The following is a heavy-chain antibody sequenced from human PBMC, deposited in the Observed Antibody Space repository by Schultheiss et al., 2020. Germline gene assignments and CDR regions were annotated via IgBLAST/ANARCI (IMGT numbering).Heavy chain of an antibody. V-gene: IGHV4-4*07. CDR1: GGSISSYY. CDR3: ARGITMVRGANWFDP. CDR2: IYTSGST. D-gene: IGHD3-10*01. Sequence: SETLSLTCTVSGGSISSYYWTWIRQPAGKGLEWIGRIYTSGSTNYNPSLKSRVTISVDTSKNQFSLKLSSVTAADTAVYYCARGITMVRGANWFDPWGQGHLGTVSS. J-gene: IGHJ5*02.